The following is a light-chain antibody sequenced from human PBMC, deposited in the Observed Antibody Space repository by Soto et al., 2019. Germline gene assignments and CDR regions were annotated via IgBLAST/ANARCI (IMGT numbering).Light chain of an antibody. Sequence: EIVMTQSPATLSVSPGERATLSCRASQSVISNLGWYQQKPGQAPRLLIYGASTRATGIPARFSGRGSGTEFTLTISSLQPDDFATYYCQQYNDYLWTFGQGTKVDIK. CDR3: QQYNDYLWT. V-gene: IGKV3-15*01. CDR1: QSVISN. CDR2: GAS. J-gene: IGKJ1*01.